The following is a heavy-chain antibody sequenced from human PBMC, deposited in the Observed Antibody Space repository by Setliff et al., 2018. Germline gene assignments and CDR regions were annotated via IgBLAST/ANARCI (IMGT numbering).Heavy chain of an antibody. CDR1: GGSFSGYQ. Sequence: SETLSLTCVVYGGSFSGYQWNWIRQPAGKGLEWIGRIYVTESTKYNPSLKSRVTLSIDTSKNQFSLKLSSVTAADAALYYCAASRAYTGAVEEWFLPKTFDFWGQGSPVTVSS. V-gene: IGHV4-59*10. J-gene: IGHJ4*02. D-gene: IGHD3-10*01. CDR3: AASRAYTGAVEEWFLPKTFDF. CDR2: IYVTEST.